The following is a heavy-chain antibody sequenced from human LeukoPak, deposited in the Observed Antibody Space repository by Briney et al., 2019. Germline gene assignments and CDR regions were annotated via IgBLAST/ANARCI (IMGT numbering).Heavy chain of an antibody. CDR2: IYTSGST. J-gene: IGHJ6*03. V-gene: IGHV4-4*07. Sequence: SETLSLTCTVSGGSISSYYWSWLRQPAGKGLEWIGRIYTSGSTNYNPSLKSRVTMSVDTSKNQFSLKLSSVTAADTAVYYCAREEGYSYGIYYYYYYMDVWGKGTTVTVSS. D-gene: IGHD5-18*01. CDR1: GGSISSYY. CDR3: AREEGYSYGIYYYYYYMDV.